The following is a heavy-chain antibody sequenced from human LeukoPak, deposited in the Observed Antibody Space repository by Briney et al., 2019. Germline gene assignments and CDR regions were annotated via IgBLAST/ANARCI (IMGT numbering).Heavy chain of an antibody. D-gene: IGHD1-1*01. Sequence: GGSLRLSCAASGFSFSSYAMSWVRQAPGKGLEWISYIDSGSSTIYYADSVRGRFTSSRDNANNSLYLHLNGLRPEDTAVYYRARDPVVEPLDYWGQGTLVTVSS. CDR1: GFSFSSYA. J-gene: IGHJ4*02. V-gene: IGHV3-48*04. CDR2: IDSGSSTI. CDR3: ARDPVVEPLDY.